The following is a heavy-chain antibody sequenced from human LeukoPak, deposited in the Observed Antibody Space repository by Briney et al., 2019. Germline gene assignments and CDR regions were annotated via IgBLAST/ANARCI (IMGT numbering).Heavy chain of an antibody. CDR2: VSPNGAGT. CDR1: GYIFTDYY. CDR3: VQRDSSWPY. D-gene: IGHD3-22*01. Sequence: ASVKVSCKASGYIFTDYYMHWVRQAPGQGPEWMGRVSPNGAGTLYAQKFQGRVTMTSDTSMTTAYMDLSGLTSDDTAVYYCVQRDSSWPYWGQGTLVTVSS. J-gene: IGHJ4*02. V-gene: IGHV1-2*02.